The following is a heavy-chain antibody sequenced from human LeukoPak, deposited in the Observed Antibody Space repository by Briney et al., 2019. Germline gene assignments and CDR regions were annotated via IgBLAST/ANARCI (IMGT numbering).Heavy chain of an antibody. CDR3: ARWGGHCTSGLCYYFDC. J-gene: IGHJ4*02. CDR1: EYTFTGYY. Sequence: ASVKVSCKASEYTFTGYYLHWVRQAPGQGLEWMGWINPHSGGTDYAQKFQGRVTMTRDTSISTAYTELSRLRSDDTAVYYCARWGGHCTSGLCYYFDCWGQGTLVTVSS. CDR2: INPHSGGT. V-gene: IGHV1-2*02. D-gene: IGHD2-8*01.